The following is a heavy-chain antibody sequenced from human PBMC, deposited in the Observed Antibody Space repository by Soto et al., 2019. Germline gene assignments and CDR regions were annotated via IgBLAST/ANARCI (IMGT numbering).Heavy chain of an antibody. Sequence: VYLVESGGDLVEPGGSLRLSCAASKFMFSSAWMSWVRQAPGQGLEWVGRIKAKIDGETTDYADFVQGRFSISRDDSKNTRFLEMNSLKIEDTAVYFCVEGWNDFWGQGTLVTVSS. CDR2: IKAKIDGETT. CDR3: VEGWNDF. D-gene: IGHD1-1*01. V-gene: IGHV3-15*01. CDR1: KFMFSSAW. J-gene: IGHJ4*02.